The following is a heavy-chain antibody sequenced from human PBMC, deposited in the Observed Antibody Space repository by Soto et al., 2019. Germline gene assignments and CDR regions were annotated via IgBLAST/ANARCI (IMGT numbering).Heavy chain of an antibody. V-gene: IGHV3-23*01. CDR2: ISGSGGST. Sequence: GSLRLSCAASGFTFSSYAMSWVRQAPGKGLEWVSAISGSGGSTYYADSVKGRFTISRDNSKNTLYLQMNSLRAEDTAVYYCAKGCGTSCYTRSDDWFDPWGQGTLVTVSS. CDR1: GFTFSSYA. J-gene: IGHJ5*02. CDR3: AKGCGTSCYTRSDDWFDP. D-gene: IGHD2-2*02.